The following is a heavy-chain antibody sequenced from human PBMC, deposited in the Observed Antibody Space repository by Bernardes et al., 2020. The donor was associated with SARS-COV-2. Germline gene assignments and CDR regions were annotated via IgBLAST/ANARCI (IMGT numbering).Heavy chain of an antibody. CDR2: IDPTGDST. J-gene: IGHJ3*02. Sequence: ASVKVSCKASGYTFSNYYMDWVRQAPGQGLEWMGIIDPTGDSTTYAQKFQGRVTMTRDTSISTAYMELSRLTSDDTAVYYCARDLDRLYSGSRTDAFDIWGQGTMVTVSS. D-gene: IGHD1-26*01. CDR1: GYTFSNYY. CDR3: ARDLDRLYSGSRTDAFDI. V-gene: IGHV1-46*01.